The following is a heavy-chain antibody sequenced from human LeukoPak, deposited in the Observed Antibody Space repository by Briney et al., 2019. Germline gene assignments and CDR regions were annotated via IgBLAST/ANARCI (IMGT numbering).Heavy chain of an antibody. V-gene: IGHV3-21*04. Sequence: GGSLRLSCAASGFTFSDYSINWVRQAPETGLEWVSSISSSGTYTYYADSVKGRFTISRDNAKNSLYLQMNSLRAEDTAVYYCAKDLPDIVVVPAAIDAFDIWGQGTMVTVSS. CDR1: GFTFSDYS. J-gene: IGHJ3*02. CDR3: AKDLPDIVVVPAAIDAFDI. CDR2: ISSSGTYT. D-gene: IGHD2-2*02.